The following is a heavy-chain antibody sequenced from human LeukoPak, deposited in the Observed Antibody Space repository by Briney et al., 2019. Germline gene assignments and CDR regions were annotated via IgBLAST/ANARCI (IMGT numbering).Heavy chain of an antibody. CDR3: ARGSEYSGGWPEYYFDY. Sequence: SETLSLTCTVSGASISSSTTYYWGWIRQPPGKGLEWIGTIYYSGSTYYNPSLMSRVTMSVDTSKNQFALKPSSVTAADTAVYYCARGSEYSGGWPEYYFDYWGQGTLVTVSS. D-gene: IGHD6-19*01. V-gene: IGHV4-39*06. J-gene: IGHJ4*02. CDR1: GASISSSTTYY. CDR2: IYYSGST.